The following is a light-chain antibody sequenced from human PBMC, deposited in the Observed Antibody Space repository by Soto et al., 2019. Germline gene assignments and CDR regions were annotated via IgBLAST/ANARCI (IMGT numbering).Light chain of an antibody. V-gene: IGKV3-20*01. CDR1: QSISSTY. CDR3: QQYGSSPWT. CDR2: GAS. Sequence: EIVLTQSPGTLSLSPGERATLSCRTSQSISSTYLAWYQQKPGQTPRLLMYGASSRAIGIPDRFSGSGSGTDFTLTISRLEPEDFAVYYCQQYGSSPWTFGQGTKVEIK. J-gene: IGKJ1*01.